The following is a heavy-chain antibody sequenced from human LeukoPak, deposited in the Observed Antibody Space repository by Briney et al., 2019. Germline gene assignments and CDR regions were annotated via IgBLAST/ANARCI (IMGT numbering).Heavy chain of an antibody. Sequence: SETLSLTCTVSGGSISSYYRSWIRHPPGQGLEWIGYIYYSGSTNYNPSLKSRVTISVDTSKNQFSLKLKSVTAADTAVYYCARDRGAAWWYFDLWGRGTLVTVSS. V-gene: IGHV4-59*01. D-gene: IGHD3-10*01. J-gene: IGHJ2*01. CDR3: ARDRGAAWWYFDL. CDR1: GGSISSYY. CDR2: IYYSGST.